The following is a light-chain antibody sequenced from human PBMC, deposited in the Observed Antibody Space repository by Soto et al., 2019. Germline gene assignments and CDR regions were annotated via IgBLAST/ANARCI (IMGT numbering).Light chain of an antibody. J-gene: IGLJ3*02. CDR3: QTWGTGIYWV. CDR1: SGHSNYA. Sequence: QPVLTQSPSASASLGASVKLTCTLSSGHSNYAIAWHQQQPEKGPRFLMKVNSDGSHSKGDGIPDRFSGSSSGAERYLTISSLQSEDEADYYCQTWGTGIYWVFGGGTKVTVL. V-gene: IGLV4-69*01. CDR2: VNSDGSH.